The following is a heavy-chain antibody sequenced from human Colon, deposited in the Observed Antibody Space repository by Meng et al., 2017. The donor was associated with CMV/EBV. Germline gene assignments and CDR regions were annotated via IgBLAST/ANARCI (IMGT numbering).Heavy chain of an antibody. CDR2: INSDGTTT. D-gene: IGHD3-22*01. V-gene: IGHV3-74*01. J-gene: IGHJ4*02. CDR1: GFRFGTFY. CDR3: ARVLPTYYYDSSAYPLDY. Sequence: GGSLRLSCEGSGFRFGTFYMHWVRQAPGKGLEWVSRINSDGTTTTYAESVKGRFTISRDNAKHTVYLQMNGLRAEDTAVYYCARVLPTYYYDSSAYPLDYWGQGTLVTVSS.